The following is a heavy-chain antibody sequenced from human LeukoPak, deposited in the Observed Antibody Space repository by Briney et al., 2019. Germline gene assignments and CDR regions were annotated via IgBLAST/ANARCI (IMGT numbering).Heavy chain of an antibody. J-gene: IGHJ4*02. D-gene: IGHD6-13*01. CDR1: GFTFSSYA. CDR3: AKDFRDPAAGTYFDY. Sequence: GGSLRLSCAASGFTFSSYAMSWVRQAPGKGREGVSAICCSGGSKYYADSVMRPYTTSRDNSKNTLYLQMNSLRAEHTAVYYCAKDFRDPAAGTYFDYWGQGTLVTVSS. CDR2: ICCSGGSK. V-gene: IGHV3-23*01.